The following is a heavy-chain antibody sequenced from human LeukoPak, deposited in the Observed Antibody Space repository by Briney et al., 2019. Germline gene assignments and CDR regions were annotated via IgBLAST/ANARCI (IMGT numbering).Heavy chain of an antibody. CDR3: TIDFWSGYYRRGYYYYYMDV. Sequence: GGFLRLSCTASGFTFGDYAMSWVRQAPGKGLEWVGFIRSKAYGGTTEYAASVKGRFTISRDDSKSIAYLQMNSLKTEDTAVYYCTIDFWSGYYRRGYYYYYMDVWGKGTTVTVSS. CDR2: IRSKAYGGTT. J-gene: IGHJ6*03. D-gene: IGHD3-3*01. CDR1: GFTFGDYA. V-gene: IGHV3-49*04.